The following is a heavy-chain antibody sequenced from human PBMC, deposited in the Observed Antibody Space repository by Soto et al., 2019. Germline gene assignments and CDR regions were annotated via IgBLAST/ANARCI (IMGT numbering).Heavy chain of an antibody. J-gene: IGHJ3*02. D-gene: IGHD3-22*01. V-gene: IGHV5-51*01. CDR3: ARQGYFDSSGYFPPGDAFDI. Sequence: GESLKISCKVSGYSLPRYCIRWVRQLPGKGLEWMGIIYPGDSDTRYSPSFQGQVTISADKSISTAYLQWSSLKASDTAMYYCARQGYFDSSGYFPPGDAFDIWGQGTMVTLSS. CDR2: IYPGDSDT. CDR1: GYSLPRYC.